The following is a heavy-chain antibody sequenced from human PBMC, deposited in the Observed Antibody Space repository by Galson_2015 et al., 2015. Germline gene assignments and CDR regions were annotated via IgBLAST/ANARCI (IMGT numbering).Heavy chain of an antibody. J-gene: IGHJ4*02. CDR2: ITTSGVTT. CDR3: AKRSPHYFDY. CDR1: GITFSSLG. Sequence: SLRLSCAASGITFSSLGLSWVRQAPGKGLEWVSTITTSGVTTYYADSAKGRFTISRDNSKNTLYLQMNSLRAEDTAVYYCAKRSPHYFDYWGQGTLVTVSS. V-gene: IGHV3-23*01.